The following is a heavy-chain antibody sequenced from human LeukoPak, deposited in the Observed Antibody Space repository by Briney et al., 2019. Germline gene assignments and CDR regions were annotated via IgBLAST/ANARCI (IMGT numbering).Heavy chain of an antibody. V-gene: IGHV4-59*08. CDR1: GGSFSGYY. Sequence: PSETLSLTCAVHGGSFSGYYWSWIRQPPGKGLEWIGYIYYSGSTNYNPSLKSRVTISVDTSKNQFSLKLSSVTAADTAVYYCASHYFDDAFDVWGQGTMVTVSS. CDR2: IYYSGST. CDR3: ASHYFDDAFDV. D-gene: IGHD3-10*01. J-gene: IGHJ3*01.